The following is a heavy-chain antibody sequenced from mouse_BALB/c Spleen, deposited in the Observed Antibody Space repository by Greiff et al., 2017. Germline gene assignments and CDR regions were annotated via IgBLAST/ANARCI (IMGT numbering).Heavy chain of an antibody. Sequence: EVKLQESGPGLVKPSQSLSLTCTVTGYSITSDYAWNWIRQFPGNKLEWMGYISYSGSTSYNPSLKSRISITRDTSKNQFFLQLNSVTTEDTATYYCARETTATIYAMDYWGQGTSVTVSS. D-gene: IGHD1-2*01. V-gene: IGHV3-2*02. CDR1: GYSITSDYA. CDR3: ARETTATIYAMDY. CDR2: ISYSGST. J-gene: IGHJ4*01.